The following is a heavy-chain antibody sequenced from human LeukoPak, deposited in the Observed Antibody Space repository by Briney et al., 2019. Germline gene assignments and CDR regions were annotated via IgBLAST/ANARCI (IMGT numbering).Heavy chain of an antibody. D-gene: IGHD3-9*01. CDR2: IYYSGST. V-gene: IGHV4-59*01. J-gene: IGHJ3*02. Sequence: SETLSLTCTVSGGSISSYYWSWIRQPPGKGLEWIGYIYYSGSTNYNPSLKSRVTISVDTSKNQFSLKLSSVTAADTAVYYCARDTPHRLTGYYKGAFDIWGQGTMVTVSS. CDR1: GGSISSYY. CDR3: ARDTPHRLTGYYKGAFDI.